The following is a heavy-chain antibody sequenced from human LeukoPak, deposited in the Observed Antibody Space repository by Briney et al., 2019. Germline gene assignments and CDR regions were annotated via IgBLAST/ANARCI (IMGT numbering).Heavy chain of an antibody. J-gene: IGHJ4*02. CDR3: ARDYSRLIVGATGGVDY. CDR1: GFTFSIYA. Sequence: GGSLRLSCAASGFTFSIYAMHCDRQAHGKGMEWVAVISYDGSNKYYADSVKGRFTISRDNSKNTLYLQMNSLRAEDTAVYYCARDYSRLIVGATGGVDYWGQGTLVTVSS. D-gene: IGHD1-26*01. V-gene: IGHV3-30*04. CDR2: ISYDGSNK.